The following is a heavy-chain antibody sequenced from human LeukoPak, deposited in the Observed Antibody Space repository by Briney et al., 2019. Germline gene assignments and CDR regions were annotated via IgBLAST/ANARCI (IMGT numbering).Heavy chain of an antibody. CDR2: ISAYNGNT. Sequence: GASVKVSCKASGYTFTSYGISWVRQAPGQGLEWMGWISAYNGNTNYAQKLQGRVTMTTDTSTSTAYMELRSLRSDDTAVYYCARGRSGYSYGALGVFDIWGQGTMVTVSS. CDR1: GYTFTSYG. D-gene: IGHD5-18*01. J-gene: IGHJ3*02. V-gene: IGHV1-18*01. CDR3: ARGRSGYSYGALGVFDI.